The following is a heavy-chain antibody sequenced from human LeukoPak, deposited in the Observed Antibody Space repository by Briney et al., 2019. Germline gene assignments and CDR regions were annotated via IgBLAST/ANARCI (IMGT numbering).Heavy chain of an antibody. CDR2: IYYSGST. CDR3: ARVYSSPVLPFVDY. Sequence: SETLSLTCTVSGGSISSYYWSWIRQPPGKGLEWIGYIYYSGSTNYNPSLKSRVTISVDTSKNQFSLKLSSVTAADTAVYYCARVYSSPVLPFVDYWGQGTLVTVSS. J-gene: IGHJ4*02. D-gene: IGHD6-19*01. V-gene: IGHV4-59*08. CDR1: GGSISSYY.